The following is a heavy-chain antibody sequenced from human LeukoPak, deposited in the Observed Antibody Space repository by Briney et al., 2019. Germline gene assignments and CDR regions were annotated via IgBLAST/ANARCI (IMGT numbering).Heavy chain of an antibody. CDR3: AKDLRGLSIVGATGAFDY. D-gene: IGHD1-26*01. CDR1: GFTFSDYY. V-gene: IGHV3-11*01. Sequence: GGSLRLSCAASGFTFSDYYMTWIRQAPGKGLEWVSYISNSGSSIYYADSVKGRFTISRDNAKNSLYLQMNSLRAEDTALYYCAKDLRGLSIVGATGAFDYWGQGTLVTVSS. J-gene: IGHJ4*02. CDR2: ISNSGSSI.